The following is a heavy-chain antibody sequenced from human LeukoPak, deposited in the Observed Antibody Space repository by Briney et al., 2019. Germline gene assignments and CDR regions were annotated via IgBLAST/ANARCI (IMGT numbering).Heavy chain of an antibody. CDR1: GGSFSGYY. Sequence: SETLSLTCAVYGGSFSGYYWSWIRQPPGKGLEWIGEINHSGSTNYNPSLKRRVTISVDTSKNQFPLKLSSVTAADTAVYYCARHVYMDVWGKGTTVTISS. J-gene: IGHJ6*03. V-gene: IGHV4-34*01. CDR2: INHSGST. CDR3: ARHVYMDV.